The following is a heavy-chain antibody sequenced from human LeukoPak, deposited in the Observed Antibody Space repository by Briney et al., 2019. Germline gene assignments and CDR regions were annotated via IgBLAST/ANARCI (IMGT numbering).Heavy chain of an antibody. J-gene: IGHJ6*03. D-gene: IGHD6-19*01. CDR1: GFTFGEYG. Sequence: PGTSLRLSCAASGFTFGEYGMHWVRQAPGKGLEWVANIKQDGSEKYYVDSVKGRFTISRDNAKNSLYLQMNSLRAEDTAVYYCARDFMAGTFYYYYMDVWGKGTTVTVSS. V-gene: IGHV3-7*01. CDR3: ARDFMAGTFYYYYMDV. CDR2: IKQDGSEK.